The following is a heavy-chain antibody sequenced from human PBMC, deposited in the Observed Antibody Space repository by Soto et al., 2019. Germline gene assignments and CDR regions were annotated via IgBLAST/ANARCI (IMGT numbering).Heavy chain of an antibody. Sequence: SETLSLTCAVYGGSFSGYYWSWIRQPPGKGLEWIGEINHSESTNYNPSLTSRVTISVDTSKNQFSLKLISVTAADTAVYYCARVRRLLQATGDYYYYGMDVWGQGTTVT. CDR1: GGSFSGYY. CDR3: ARVRRLLQATGDYYYYGMDV. D-gene: IGHD2-21*02. J-gene: IGHJ6*02. V-gene: IGHV4-34*01. CDR2: INHSEST.